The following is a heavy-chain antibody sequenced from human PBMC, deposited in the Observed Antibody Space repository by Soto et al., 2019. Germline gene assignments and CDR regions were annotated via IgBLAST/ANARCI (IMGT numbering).Heavy chain of an antibody. Sequence: SETLSLTCTVSGGSISSYYWSLIRQPPGKGLEWIGYIYYSGSTNYNPSLKSRVTISVDTSKNQFSLKLSSVTAADTAVYYCAREQAKGGYYYYGMDVWGQGTTVTVSS. V-gene: IGHV4-59*08. CDR1: GGSISSYY. J-gene: IGHJ6*02. CDR3: AREQAKGGYYYYGMDV. CDR2: IYYSGST. D-gene: IGHD1-26*01.